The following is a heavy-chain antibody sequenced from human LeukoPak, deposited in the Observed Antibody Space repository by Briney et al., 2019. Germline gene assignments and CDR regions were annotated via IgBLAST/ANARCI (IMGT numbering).Heavy chain of an antibody. J-gene: IGHJ5*02. D-gene: IGHD2-2*01. CDR2: IYYSGST. CDR3: ARHPYQLLWLSWFDP. V-gene: IGHV4-39*01. Sequence: PSETLSLTCTVSGGSISSSGYYWGWIRQPPGKGLEWIGSIYYSGSTYYSPSLRSRVTVSVDTSKKQFSLKLRSVTAADTAVYYCARHPYQLLWLSWFDPWGQGTLVTVSS. CDR1: GGSISSSGYY.